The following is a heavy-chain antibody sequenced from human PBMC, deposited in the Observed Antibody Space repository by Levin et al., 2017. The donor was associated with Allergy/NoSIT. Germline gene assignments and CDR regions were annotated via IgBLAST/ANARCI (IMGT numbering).Heavy chain of an antibody. CDR3: AKDRARSCNAGICYDAFDI. J-gene: IGHJ3*02. V-gene: IGHV3-23*01. Sequence: SGGSLRLSCAASGFSFSSYGMSWVRQAPGQGLEWVSTISDSGGSIYHADSVKGRFTISRDNSKKTLYLQMNSLSAEDTAIYYCAKDRARSCNAGICYDAFDIWGQGTMVSVSS. CDR1: GFSFSSYG. D-gene: IGHD1-1*01. CDR2: ISDSGGSI.